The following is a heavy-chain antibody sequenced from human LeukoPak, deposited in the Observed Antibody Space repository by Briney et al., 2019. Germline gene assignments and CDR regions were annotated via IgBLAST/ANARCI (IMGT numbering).Heavy chain of an antibody. CDR1: GFTFSSYS. CDR2: ISSSSSTI. J-gene: IGHJ6*02. V-gene: IGHV3-48*04. Sequence: GGSLRLSCAASGFTFSSYSMNWVRQAPGKGLEWVSYISSSSSTIYYADSVKGRFTISRDNAKNSLYLQMNSLRAEDTAVYYCAKDLRNYYGMDVWGQGTTVTVSS. CDR3: AKDLRNYYGMDV. D-gene: IGHD3-9*01.